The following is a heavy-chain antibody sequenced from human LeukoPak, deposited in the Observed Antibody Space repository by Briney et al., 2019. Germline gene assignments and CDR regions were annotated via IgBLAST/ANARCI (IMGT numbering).Heavy chain of an antibody. Sequence: GESLKISCKGFGSSFTNYWIAWVRQMPGKGLECMGIIYGDDSETRYSPSFQGQVTLTADKSINTTYLQWSSLKASDSAIYYCARRGRFSTGRGEFDYWGQGTLVTVSS. CDR3: ARRGRFSTGRGEFDY. D-gene: IGHD2-8*02. CDR2: IYGDDSET. J-gene: IGHJ4*02. V-gene: IGHV5-51*01. CDR1: GSSFTNYW.